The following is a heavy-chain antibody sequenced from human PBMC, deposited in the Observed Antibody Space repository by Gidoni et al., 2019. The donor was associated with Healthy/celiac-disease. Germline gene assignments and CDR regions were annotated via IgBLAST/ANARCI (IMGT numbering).Heavy chain of an antibody. V-gene: IGHV3-23*01. CDR1: GFTFSRYA. CDR3: AKLPPMVIHDAFDI. CDR2: ISGSGGSP. Sequence: EVQLLESGGGLVQPGGSLRLSCAASGFTFSRYAISWVRQAPGKGLEWVSAISGSGGSPYYADSVKGRFTISRDNSNNTLYLQMNSLRADDTAVYYCAKLPPMVIHDAFDIWGQGTMVTVSS. J-gene: IGHJ3*02. D-gene: IGHD2-15*01.